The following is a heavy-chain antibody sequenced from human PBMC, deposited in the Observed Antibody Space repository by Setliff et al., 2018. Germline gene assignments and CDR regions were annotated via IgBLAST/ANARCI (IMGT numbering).Heavy chain of an antibody. CDR3: ARDYVLRYFDRPHTLWSYYYYGMDV. Sequence: GSLRLSCAASGFTFSSYWMHWVRQAPGKGLVWVSRINSDGSSTSYADSVKGRFTISRDNAKNTLCLQMNSLRAEDTAVYYCARDYVLRYFDRPHTLWSYYYYGMDVWGQGTTVTVSS. V-gene: IGHV3-74*01. D-gene: IGHD3-9*01. J-gene: IGHJ6*02. CDR1: GFTFSSYW. CDR2: INSDGSST.